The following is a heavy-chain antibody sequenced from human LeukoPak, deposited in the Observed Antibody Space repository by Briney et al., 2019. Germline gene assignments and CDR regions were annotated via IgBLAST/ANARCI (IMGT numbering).Heavy chain of an antibody. J-gene: IGHJ4*02. CDR3: ARGRYSPGLFDY. CDR2: INHSGST. CDR1: GGSFSGYY. V-gene: IGHV4-34*01. D-gene: IGHD4-11*01. Sequence: SETLSLTCAVYGGSFSGYYWSWIRQPPGKGLEWIGEINHSGSTNYNPSLKSRVTISVDTSKNQFSLKLSSVTAADTAVYYCARGRYSPGLFDYWGQGTLVTVSS.